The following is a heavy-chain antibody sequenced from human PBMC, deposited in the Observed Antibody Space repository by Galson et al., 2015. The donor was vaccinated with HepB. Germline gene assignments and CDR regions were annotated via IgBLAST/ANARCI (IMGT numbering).Heavy chain of an antibody. D-gene: IGHD3-16*01. CDR1: GFSFSDYW. CDR3: VRDRTYREGKSFDF. J-gene: IGHJ4*02. V-gene: IGHV3-7*03. CDR2: IRYDEHEY. Sequence: SLRLSCAASGFSFSDYWMSWIRQAPGKRPEWVANIRYDEHEYYYADFVKGRFTISRDNARNSVFLQMSSLRREDTAVYYCVRDRTYREGKSFDFWGQGALVTVSS.